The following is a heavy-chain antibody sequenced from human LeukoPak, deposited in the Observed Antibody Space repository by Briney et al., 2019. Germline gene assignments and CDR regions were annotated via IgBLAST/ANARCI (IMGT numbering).Heavy chain of an antibody. CDR3: ARLPAARYYFYYMDV. D-gene: IGHD2-2*01. CDR2: IYPGDSDT. J-gene: IGHJ6*03. CDR1: GYSFNTYW. V-gene: IGHV5-51*01. Sequence: GESLKISCKGSGYSFNTYWVAWVRQTPGKGLEWMGIIYPGDSDTRYSPSFEGQVTMSADKSISTAYLQWSSLKASDTAVYYCARLPAARYYFYYMDVWGKGTPVTVSS.